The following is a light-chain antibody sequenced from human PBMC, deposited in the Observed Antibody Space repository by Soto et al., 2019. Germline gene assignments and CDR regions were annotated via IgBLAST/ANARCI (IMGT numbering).Light chain of an antibody. CDR3: QQYSSSSPQT. CDR2: GAS. Sequence: EIVLTQSPGTLSLSPGERATLSSRPSQSVNSAYLAWYQQKPGQAPRLLIYGASTRVAGIPERFSGSGSGTDFTLTISRLEPEDFAVYYCQQYSSSSPQTFGQGTKVEIK. J-gene: IGKJ1*01. CDR1: QSVNSAY. V-gene: IGKV3-20*01.